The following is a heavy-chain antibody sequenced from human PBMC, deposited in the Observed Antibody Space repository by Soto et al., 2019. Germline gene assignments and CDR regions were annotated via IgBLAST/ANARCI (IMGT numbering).Heavy chain of an antibody. CDR2: IIPILGIA. CDR3: ARAGEGISSSLYDY. Sequence: ASVKVSCKTSGYTFTNFGISWVRQAPGQGLEWMGRIIPILGIANYAQKFQGRVTITADKSTSTAYMELSSLRSEDTAVYYCARAGEGISSSLYDYWGQGTLVTVSS. V-gene: IGHV1-69*04. D-gene: IGHD6-13*01. CDR1: GYTFTNFG. J-gene: IGHJ4*02.